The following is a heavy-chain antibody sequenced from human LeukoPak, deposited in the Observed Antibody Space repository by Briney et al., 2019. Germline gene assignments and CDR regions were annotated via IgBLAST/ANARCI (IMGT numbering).Heavy chain of an antibody. D-gene: IGHD1-14*01. CDR2: ISWDSGFI. V-gene: IGHV3-9*01. J-gene: IGHJ4*02. CDR3: ARRALPHVDY. Sequence: PGGSLRLSCAASGFTFDDYAMHWVRQAPGKGLEWVSGISWDSGFIGYADSVKGRFTISRDNAKNSLYLQMNSLRAEDTAVYYCARRALPHVDYWGQGTLVTVSS. CDR1: GFTFDDYA.